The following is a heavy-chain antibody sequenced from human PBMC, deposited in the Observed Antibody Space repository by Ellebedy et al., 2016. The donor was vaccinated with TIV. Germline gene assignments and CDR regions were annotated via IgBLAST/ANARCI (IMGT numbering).Heavy chain of an antibody. D-gene: IGHD4-23*01. CDR3: SRNSYTSVVPHLDY. CDR2: IIPLLGVT. J-gene: IGHJ4*02. Sequence: ASVKVSCKASGYIFSSYALSWVRQAPGQGLEWMGRIIPLLGVTNYAQKLQGRVTITADTSTNTAYMELRSLRSEDTAVYYCSRNSYTSVVPHLDYWGQGTLVTVSS. V-gene: IGHV1-69*04. CDR1: GYIFSSYA.